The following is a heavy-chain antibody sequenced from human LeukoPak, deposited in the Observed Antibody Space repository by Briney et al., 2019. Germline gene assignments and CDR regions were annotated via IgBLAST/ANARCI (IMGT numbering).Heavy chain of an antibody. CDR2: IYYSGST. CDR3: ARHDYGDYSFDY. D-gene: IGHD4-17*01. Sequence: SETLSLTCAVSGYSISSGYYWGWIRQPPGKGLEWIGSIYYSGSTYYNPSLKSRVTISVDTSKNQFSLKLSSVTAADTAVYYCARHDYGDYSFDYWGQGTLVTVSS. J-gene: IGHJ4*02. CDR1: GYSISSGYY. V-gene: IGHV4-38-2*01.